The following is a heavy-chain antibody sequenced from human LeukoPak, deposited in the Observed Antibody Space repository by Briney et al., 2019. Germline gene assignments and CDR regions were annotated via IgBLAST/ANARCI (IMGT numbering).Heavy chain of an antibody. Sequence: SSETLSLTCTVSGGSISGYYWSWIRQPPGEGLEWIGYVYYSGSTTYNPSLKSRVTISVDTSKNQFSLRLSSVTAADTAVYYCARDSANSGPALDNWGQGTMVTVSS. J-gene: IGHJ3*02. D-gene: IGHD1-1*01. CDR3: ARDSANSGPALDN. V-gene: IGHV4-59*01. CDR2: VYYSGST. CDR1: GGSISGYY.